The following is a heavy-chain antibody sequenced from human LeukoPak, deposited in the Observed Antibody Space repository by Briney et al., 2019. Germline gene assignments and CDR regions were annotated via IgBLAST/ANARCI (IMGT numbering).Heavy chain of an antibody. J-gene: IGHJ3*02. D-gene: IGHD6-19*01. Sequence: SVKVSCKASGGTFSSYAISWVRQAPGQGLERLGGIIPIFGTANYAQKFQGRVTITTDESTSTAYMELSSLRSEDTAVYYCARAEQWLVNYRAFDIWGQGTMVTVSS. CDR3: ARAEQWLVNYRAFDI. CDR2: IIPIFGTA. V-gene: IGHV1-69*05. CDR1: GGTFSSYA.